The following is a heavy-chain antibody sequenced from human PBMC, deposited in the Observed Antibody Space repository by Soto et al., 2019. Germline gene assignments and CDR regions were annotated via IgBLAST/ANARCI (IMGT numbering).Heavy chain of an antibody. Sequence: SETLSLTCAVSGGSISSGGHSWSWIRQPPGKGLEWIGYIYHSGSTYYNPSLKSRVTISVDRSKNQFSLKLSSVTAADTAVYYCAREMATTFDAFDIWGQGTMVTVSS. CDR1: GGSISSGGHS. V-gene: IGHV4-30-2*01. CDR2: IYHSGST. D-gene: IGHD1-1*01. CDR3: AREMATTFDAFDI. J-gene: IGHJ3*02.